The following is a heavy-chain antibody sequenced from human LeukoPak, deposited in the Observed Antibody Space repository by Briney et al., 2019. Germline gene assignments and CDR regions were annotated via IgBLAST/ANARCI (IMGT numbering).Heavy chain of an antibody. J-gene: IGHJ2*01. CDR2: VYYSGST. V-gene: IGHV4-59*01. CDR1: GGSIGSYY. CDR3: ARHYYYDSSGYYWYFDL. D-gene: IGHD3-22*01. Sequence: SETLSLTCTVSGGSIGSYYWSWIRQPPGKGLEWIGYVYYSGSTNYNPSLKGRVTISVDTSKNQFSLKLSSVTAADTAVYYCARHYYYDSSGYYWYFDLWGRGTLVTVSS.